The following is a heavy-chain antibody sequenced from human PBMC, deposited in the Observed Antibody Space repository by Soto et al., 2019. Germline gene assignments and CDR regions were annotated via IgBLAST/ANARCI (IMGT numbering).Heavy chain of an antibody. D-gene: IGHD6-13*01. Sequence: GGSLRLSCAASGFTFTNYAMTWVLQAPGKGLEWVSTISGGGSITYYADSLKGRFTISRDNSKNALYLQINSLRAEDTAVYYCAKTIRGGYSSSWYYFDYWGQGTLVTVSS. CDR3: AKTIRGGYSSSWYYFDY. J-gene: IGHJ4*02. CDR1: GFTFTNYA. V-gene: IGHV3-23*01. CDR2: ISGGGSIT.